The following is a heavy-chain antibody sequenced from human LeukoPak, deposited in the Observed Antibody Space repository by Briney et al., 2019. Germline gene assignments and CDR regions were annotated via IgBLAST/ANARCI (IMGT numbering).Heavy chain of an antibody. Sequence: GESLKISCKGSGYSFTSYWIGWVRQMPGKGLEWMGTIYPGDSDTRYSPSFQGQVTISADKSISTAYLQWSSLKASDTAMYYCATRYCSGGSCYVVWGQGTTVTVSS. V-gene: IGHV5-51*01. J-gene: IGHJ6*02. CDR1: GYSFTSYW. CDR2: IYPGDSDT. CDR3: ATRYCSGGSCYVV. D-gene: IGHD2-15*01.